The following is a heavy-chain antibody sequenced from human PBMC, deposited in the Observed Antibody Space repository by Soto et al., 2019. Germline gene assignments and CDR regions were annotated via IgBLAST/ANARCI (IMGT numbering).Heavy chain of an antibody. V-gene: IGHV4-34*01. CDR1: GGSFSAYY. D-gene: IGHD3-10*01. J-gene: IGHJ4*02. CDR2: INHSGGT. Sequence: SETLSLTCAVYGGSFSAYYWSGILRPPGKGLEWIWEINHSGGTSYNPSLKSRVTISVDTSKSQFSLKLTSVTAADRAVYYCAREAGSGSYYPFDYWGQGTLVTVSS. CDR3: AREAGSGSYYPFDY.